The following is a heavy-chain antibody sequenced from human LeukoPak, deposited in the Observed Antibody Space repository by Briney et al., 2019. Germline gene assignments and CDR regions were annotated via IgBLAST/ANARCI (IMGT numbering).Heavy chain of an antibody. CDR1: GGSISSYY. Sequence: PSETLSLTCTVSGGSISSYYWSWIRQPPGKGLEWIGYIYYNGSTNYNPSLKSRVTISVDTSKNQFSLKLSSVTAANTAVYYCARAAYGMDVWGQGTTVTVSS. D-gene: IGHD6-13*01. V-gene: IGHV4-59*08. J-gene: IGHJ6*02. CDR3: ARAAYGMDV. CDR2: IYYNGST.